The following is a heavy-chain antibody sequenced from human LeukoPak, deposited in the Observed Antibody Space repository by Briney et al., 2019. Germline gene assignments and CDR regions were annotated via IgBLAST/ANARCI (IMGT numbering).Heavy chain of an antibody. J-gene: IGHJ6*03. CDR2: TYYRCKWYD. Sequence: SQTLSLTCAISGDSVSSKSAAWNGIRQSPSRGLEWLGRTYYRCKWYDDDAVSVKSRITINPDTSKNQFSLQLNSVTPEDTAVYYCAREPLVVVPAAIGSYYMDVWGKGTTVTVSS. CDR3: AREPLVVVPAAIGSYYMDV. D-gene: IGHD2-2*02. CDR1: GDSVSSKSAA. V-gene: IGHV6-1*01.